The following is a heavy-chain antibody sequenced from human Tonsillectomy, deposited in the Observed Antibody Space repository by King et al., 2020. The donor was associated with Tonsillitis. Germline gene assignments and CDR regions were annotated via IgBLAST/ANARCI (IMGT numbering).Heavy chain of an antibody. Sequence: VQLVESGGGVVQPGRSLRLSCAASGFNFNIYGMHWVRQAPGKGLEWVATISYDGTNKYYADFVKGRFTISRDNSKNTLFLQMNSLRPEDTAVFYCANAGWCSGGRCNSDPNFDYWGQGALVTVSS. CDR1: GFNFNIYG. CDR2: ISYDGTNK. V-gene: IGHV3-30*18. CDR3: ANAGWCSGGRCNSDPNFDY. J-gene: IGHJ4*02. D-gene: IGHD2-15*01.